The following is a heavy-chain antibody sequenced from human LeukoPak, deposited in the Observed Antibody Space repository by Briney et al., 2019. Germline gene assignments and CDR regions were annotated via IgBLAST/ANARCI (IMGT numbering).Heavy chain of an antibody. V-gene: IGHV3-23*01. Sequence: GGSLRLSCAASGFTFTNYAMSWVRQAPGKGLEWVSGMSGRGVSTYYADSVKGRFTISSDNSKNTLYLQMNSLRAEDTAIYYCTKDCNGGNCYIDYWGQGTLVTVAS. CDR3: TKDCNGGNCYIDY. CDR2: MSGRGVST. CDR1: GFTFTNYA. D-gene: IGHD2-15*01. J-gene: IGHJ4*02.